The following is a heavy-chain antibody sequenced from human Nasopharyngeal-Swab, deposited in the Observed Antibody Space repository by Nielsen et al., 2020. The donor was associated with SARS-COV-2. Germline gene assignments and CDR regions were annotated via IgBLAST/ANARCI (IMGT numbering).Heavy chain of an antibody. D-gene: IGHD2-2*01. J-gene: IGHJ5*02. V-gene: IGHV4-31*02. CDR2: IYNSGNT. Sequence: RQAPGKGLERIGYIYNSGNTDYNPSLKSRIIISVDTSENQFSLKLSSVTAADTAVYYCARTFPFCSSTNCPNWFDPWGQGTLVTVSS. CDR3: ARTFPFCSSTNCPNWFDP.